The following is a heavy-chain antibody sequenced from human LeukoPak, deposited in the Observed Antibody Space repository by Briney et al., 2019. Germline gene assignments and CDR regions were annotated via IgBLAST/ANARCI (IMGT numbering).Heavy chain of an antibody. CDR1: GGSISSHY. J-gene: IGHJ5*02. CDR2: IYYSGST. CDR3: ARDLGRIAARPGWFDP. Sequence: SETLSLTCTVSGGSISSHYWSWIRQPPGKGLEWIGYIYYSGSTNYNPSLKSRVTISVDTSKNQFSLKLSSVIAADTAVYYCARDLGRIAARPGWFDPWGQGTLVTVSS. D-gene: IGHD6-6*01. V-gene: IGHV4-59*11.